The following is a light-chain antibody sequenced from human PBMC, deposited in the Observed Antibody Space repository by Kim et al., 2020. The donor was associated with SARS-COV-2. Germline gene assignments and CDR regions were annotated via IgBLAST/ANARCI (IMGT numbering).Light chain of an antibody. CDR3: QKYNNWPPWT. Sequence: EIIMTQSPASLSVSPGERATLSCWASQSIRSNLAWYQQKPGQAPRLLIYGASTRATGIPARFSGSGSGTDFTLTISSLQSEDFAIYYCQKYNNWPPWTFGKGTKVDIK. CDR1: QSIRSN. V-gene: IGKV3-15*01. J-gene: IGKJ1*01. CDR2: GAS.